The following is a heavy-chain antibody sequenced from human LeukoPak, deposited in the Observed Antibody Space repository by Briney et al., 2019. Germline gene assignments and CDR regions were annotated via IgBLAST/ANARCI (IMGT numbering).Heavy chain of an antibody. CDR3: ARGRIGYYDYVWGSYRGYYFDY. J-gene: IGHJ4*02. V-gene: IGHV4-39*07. D-gene: IGHD3-16*02. Sequence: SETLSLTCTVSGGSISSSSYYWGWIRQPPGKGLEWIGSICYSGSTYYNPSLKSRVTISVDTSKNQFSLMLSSVTAADTAVYYCARGRIGYYDYVWGSYRGYYFDYWGQGTLVTVSS. CDR2: ICYSGST. CDR1: GGSISSSSYY.